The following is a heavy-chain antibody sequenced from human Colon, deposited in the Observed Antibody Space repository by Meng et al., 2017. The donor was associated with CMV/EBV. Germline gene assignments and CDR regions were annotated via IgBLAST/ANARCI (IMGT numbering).Heavy chain of an antibody. D-gene: IGHD1-26*01. V-gene: IGHV3-66*02. J-gene: IGHJ5*02. CDR3: SIPVWAEATSGVDP. Sequence: GESLKISCAASGFTVSGSYMNWVRQAPGKGLEWVSVMYTDGNTYYADSVKGRFTISRDNSKNTLYLQINSLRAEDTAVYYCSIPVWAEATSGVDPWGRGTLVTVSS. CDR2: MYTDGNT. CDR1: GFTVSGSY.